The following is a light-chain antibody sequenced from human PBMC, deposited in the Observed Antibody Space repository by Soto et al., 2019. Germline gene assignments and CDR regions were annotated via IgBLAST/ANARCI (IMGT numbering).Light chain of an antibody. Sequence: EFVLTQSPGTLSLSPGERATLSCRASQSISSTFLAWYQQKPGQAPRLLIFGVSNRATGIPARFSGSGSGTDFTLTISSLEPEDFAVYYCQQRSSWPFTFGPGTKVDIK. CDR2: GVS. CDR1: QSISSTF. CDR3: QQRSSWPFT. V-gene: IGKV3D-20*02. J-gene: IGKJ3*01.